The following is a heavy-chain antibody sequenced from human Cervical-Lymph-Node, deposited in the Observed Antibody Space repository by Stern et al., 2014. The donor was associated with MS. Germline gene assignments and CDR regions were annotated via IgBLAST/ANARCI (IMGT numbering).Heavy chain of an antibody. CDR1: GFPFSSYS. CDR2: ISSGGRYI. Sequence: EDQLVESGGGLVKPGGSLRLSCAASGFPFSSYSMNWVRQAPGKGLEWVASISSGGRYIYYADSLKGRVTISRDNAKNSLYLQMNSLRAEDTAVYYCARGRGGNYRYYFDYWGQGTLVTVSS. V-gene: IGHV3-21*01. D-gene: IGHD4-23*01. CDR3: ARGRGGNYRYYFDY. J-gene: IGHJ4*02.